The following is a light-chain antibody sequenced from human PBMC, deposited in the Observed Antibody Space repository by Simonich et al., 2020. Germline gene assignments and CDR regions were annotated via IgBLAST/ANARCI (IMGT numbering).Light chain of an antibody. J-gene: IGKJ1*01. CDR3: QQYNNWPPWT. V-gene: IGKV3-15*01. Sequence: IVMTQSPATLSVSPGERATLSCRANQSVSSNLAWYQQKPGQAPRLLIYGASTRATGIPARFSGSGSGTEFTLTISSLQSEDFAVYYGQQYNNWPPWTFGQGTKVEIK. CDR2: GAS. CDR1: QSVSSN.